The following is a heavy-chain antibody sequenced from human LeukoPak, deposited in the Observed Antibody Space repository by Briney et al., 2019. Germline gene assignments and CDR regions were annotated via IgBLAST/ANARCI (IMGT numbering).Heavy chain of an antibody. CDR1: GFTFSSYA. Sequence: PGGSLRLSCAASGFTFSSYAMSWVRQAPGKGLEWVSAISGSGGSTYYADSVKGRFTISRDNSKNTLYLQMNSLRAEDTAVYYCAKGIFPTYSSGLSPGWFDPWGQGTLVTVSS. J-gene: IGHJ5*02. V-gene: IGHV3-23*01. CDR2: ISGSGGST. D-gene: IGHD6-19*01. CDR3: AKGIFPTYSSGLSPGWFDP.